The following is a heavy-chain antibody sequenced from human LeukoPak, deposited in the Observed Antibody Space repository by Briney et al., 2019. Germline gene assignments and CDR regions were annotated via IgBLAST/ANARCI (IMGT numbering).Heavy chain of an antibody. J-gene: IGHJ4*02. CDR3: GRGSVGFGELNY. V-gene: IGHV3-30*03. CDR2: ISYDGSNK. D-gene: IGHD3-10*01. CDR1: GFTFSSYG. Sequence: GGSLRLSCAASGFTFSSYGMHWVRQAPGKGLDWVAVISYDGSNKFYADSVKGRFTPSRDNSKNTLYLQMNSLRIEDTAVYYCGRGSVGFGELNYWGQGTLVTVSS.